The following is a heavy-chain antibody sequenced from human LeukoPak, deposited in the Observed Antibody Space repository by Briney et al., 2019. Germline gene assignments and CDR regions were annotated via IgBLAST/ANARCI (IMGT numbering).Heavy chain of an antibody. V-gene: IGHV3-9*01. Sequence: PGGSLRLSCAASGFTFDDYAMHWVRQAPGKGLEWVSGISWNSGSIGYADSVKGRFTISRDNAKNSLYLQMNSLRAEDTALYYCAKELRYCSSTSCYYYFGYRGQGTLVTVSS. CDR2: ISWNSGSI. J-gene: IGHJ4*02. CDR3: AKELRYCSSTSCYYYFGY. D-gene: IGHD2-2*01. CDR1: GFTFDDYA.